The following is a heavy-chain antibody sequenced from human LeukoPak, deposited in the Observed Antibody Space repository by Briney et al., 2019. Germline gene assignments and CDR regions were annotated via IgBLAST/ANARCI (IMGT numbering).Heavy chain of an antibody. D-gene: IGHD2-2*01. CDR3: AKDVDIVVVPAANGVGGYYYGMDV. Sequence: GGSLRLSCAASGFTFSSYSMNWVRQAPGKGLEWVSAISGSGGSTYYADSVKGRFTISRDNSKNTLYLQMNSLRAEDTAVYYCAKDVDIVVVPAANGVGGYYYGMDVWGKGTTVTVSS. J-gene: IGHJ6*04. CDR2: ISGSGGST. CDR1: GFTFSSYS. V-gene: IGHV3-23*01.